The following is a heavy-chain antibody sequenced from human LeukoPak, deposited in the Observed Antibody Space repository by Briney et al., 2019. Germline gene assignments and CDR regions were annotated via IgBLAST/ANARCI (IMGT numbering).Heavy chain of an antibody. CDR2: ISGSGGST. CDR3: AKGPDCSSTSCYARRFSFAY. J-gene: IGHJ4*02. V-gene: IGHV3-23*01. Sequence: GGSLRLSCAASGFTFSSYAMSWVRQAPGKGLEWVSDISGSGGSTYYADSVKGRFTISRDNSKNTLYLQMNSLRAEDTAVYYCAKGPDCSSTSCYARRFSFAYWGQGTLVTVSS. CDR1: GFTFSSYA. D-gene: IGHD2-2*01.